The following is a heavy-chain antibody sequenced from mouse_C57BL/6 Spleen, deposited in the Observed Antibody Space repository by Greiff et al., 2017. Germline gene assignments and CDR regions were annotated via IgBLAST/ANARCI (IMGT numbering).Heavy chain of an antibody. D-gene: IGHD1-1*01. CDR3: ARVYGSPYAMDY. CDR1: GYTFTSYW. CDR2: IHPNSGST. J-gene: IGHJ4*01. Sequence: QVQLQQPGAELVKPGASVKLSCKASGYTFTSYWMHWVKQRPGQGLEWIGMIHPNSGSTNYNEKFKSKATLTVDKSSSTAYMQLSSLTSEDSAVYYCARVYGSPYAMDYWGQGTSATVSS. V-gene: IGHV1-64*01.